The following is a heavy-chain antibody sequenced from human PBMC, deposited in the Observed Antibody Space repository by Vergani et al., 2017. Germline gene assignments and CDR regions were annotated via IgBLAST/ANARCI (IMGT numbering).Heavy chain of an antibody. J-gene: IGHJ2*01. CDR2: IIPIFGIA. D-gene: IGHD6-19*01. Sequence: QVQLVQAGAEVKKPGSSVKVSCKASGGNFSSYAISWVRQAPGQGLEWMGGIIPIFGIANYAQKFQGRVTITADKSTSTAYMELSSLRSEDTAVYYCAGEVWVAVAEAFDLWGRGTLVTVSS. CDR1: GGNFSSYA. CDR3: AGEVWVAVAEAFDL. V-gene: IGHV1-69*17.